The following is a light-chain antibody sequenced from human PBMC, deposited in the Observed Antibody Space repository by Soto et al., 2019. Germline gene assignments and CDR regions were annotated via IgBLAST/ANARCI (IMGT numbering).Light chain of an antibody. CDR2: DDS. Sequence: SYELIQPPSVSVAPGQTARISCGGNNIGRKSVHWYQQKPGRAPVVVVYDDSDRPSGIPERFSGANSGDTATLTISRVEAGDEAEYYCHVWDSSSGHYIFGTGTKVTVL. CDR3: HVWDSSSGHYI. V-gene: IGLV3-21*02. CDR1: NIGRKS. J-gene: IGLJ1*01.